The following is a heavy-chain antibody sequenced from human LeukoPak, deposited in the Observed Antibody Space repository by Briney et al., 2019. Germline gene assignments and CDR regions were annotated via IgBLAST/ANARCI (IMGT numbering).Heavy chain of an antibody. Sequence: PGGSLRLSCAASGFTFSSYGMHWVRQAPGKGLEWVAFIRYDGSNKYYADSVKGRFTISRDNSKNTLYLQMNSLRAEDTAVYYCAKDGPGGSYSNWFDPWGQGTLVTVSS. CDR1: GFTFSSYG. V-gene: IGHV3-30*02. D-gene: IGHD1-26*01. J-gene: IGHJ5*02. CDR2: IRYDGSNK. CDR3: AKDGPGGSYSNWFDP.